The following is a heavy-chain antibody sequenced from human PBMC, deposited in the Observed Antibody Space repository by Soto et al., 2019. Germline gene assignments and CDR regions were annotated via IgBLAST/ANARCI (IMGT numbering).Heavy chain of an antibody. CDR3: ARETGGEGTVWFDP. CDR1: GFTFSSYA. CDR2: ISSSGGST. V-gene: IGHV3-23*01. Sequence: PGGSLRLSCAASGFTFSSYAMSWVRQAPGKGMEWVSAISSSGGSTYYADSVKGRFTISRDNSKNTLYLQMNSLRAEDTAVYYCARETGGEGTVWFDPWGQGTLVTVSS. D-gene: IGHD4-17*01. J-gene: IGHJ5*02.